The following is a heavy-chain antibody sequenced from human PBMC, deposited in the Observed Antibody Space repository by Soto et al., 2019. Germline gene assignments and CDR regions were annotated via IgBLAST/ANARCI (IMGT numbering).Heavy chain of an antibody. D-gene: IGHD5-12*01. J-gene: IGHJ6*02. CDR1: SASLSSSTYY. Sequence: SETLSLTCSVSSASLSSSTYYWSWIRQPPGRGPEWIGSIYYSGNTNYKPSLKSRVTISVDTSKNQFSLKLSSVTAADTAVYYCARIPYSGYGRKRSGYHGMDVWGQGTTVTVSS. CDR3: ARIPYSGYGRKRSGYHGMDV. V-gene: IGHV4-39*07. CDR2: IYYSGNT.